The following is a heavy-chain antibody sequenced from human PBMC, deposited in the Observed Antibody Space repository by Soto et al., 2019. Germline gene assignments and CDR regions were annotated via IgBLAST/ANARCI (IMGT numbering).Heavy chain of an antibody. CDR2: IYYSGST. V-gene: IGHV4-39*01. J-gene: IGHJ1*01. CDR1: GGSISSSSYY. CDR3: ARRQDSEGYFQH. Sequence: QLQLQESGPGLVKPSETLSLTCTVSGGSISSSSYYWGWIRQPPGKGLEWIGRIYYSGSTYYNPSLKSRVTISVDTSKNQFSLKLSSVTAADTAVYYCARRQDSEGYFQHWGQGTLVTVSS. D-gene: IGHD4-4*01.